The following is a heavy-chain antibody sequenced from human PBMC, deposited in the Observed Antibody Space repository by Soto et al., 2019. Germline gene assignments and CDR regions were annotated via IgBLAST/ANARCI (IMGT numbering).Heavy chain of an antibody. CDR3: AQNFVYAVSGRGGCVL. Sequence: QVQLVQSGAEVKKPGSSVKVSCKASGGTFSNYAISWVRQAPGQGLEWMGGITPFFGTANYAQKFQGRVTITAAKSMSTAKRHLGRMMSENAAVYSGAQNFVYAVSGRGGCVLWGRGTLFTVSS. J-gene: IGHJ2*01. V-gene: IGHV1-69*14. D-gene: IGHD1-26*01. CDR1: GGTFSNYA. CDR2: ITPFFGTA.